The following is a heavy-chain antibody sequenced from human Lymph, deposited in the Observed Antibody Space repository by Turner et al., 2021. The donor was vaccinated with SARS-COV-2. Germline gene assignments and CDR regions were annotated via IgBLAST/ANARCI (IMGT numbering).Heavy chain of an antibody. V-gene: IGHV3-30*18. CDR3: AKARDGYNFFTIDY. J-gene: IGHJ4*02. D-gene: IGHD5-12*01. CDR2: ISNDGSNK. CDR1: GFTFSSYG. Sequence: QVQLVESGGGVVQPGRSLRLSCAASGFTFSSYGMHWVRQAPGKGLEWVAVISNDGSNKYYADSVKGRFTISRDNSKNTLYLQMNSLRAEDTAVYYCAKARDGYNFFTIDYWGQGTLVTVSS.